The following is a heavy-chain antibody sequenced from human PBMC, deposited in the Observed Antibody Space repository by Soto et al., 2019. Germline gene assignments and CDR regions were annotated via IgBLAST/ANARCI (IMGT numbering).Heavy chain of an antibody. CDR2: IIPIFGTA. CDR1: GGTFSSYA. CDR3: ARSRDIVVVPAAQGALDI. J-gene: IGHJ3*02. D-gene: IGHD2-2*01. V-gene: IGHV1-69*13. Sequence: ASVKVSCKASGGTFSSYAISWVRQAPGQGLEWMGGIIPIFGTANYAQKFQGRVTITADESTSTAHMELSSLRSEDTAVYYCARSRDIVVVPAAQGALDICGQGTMVTVSS.